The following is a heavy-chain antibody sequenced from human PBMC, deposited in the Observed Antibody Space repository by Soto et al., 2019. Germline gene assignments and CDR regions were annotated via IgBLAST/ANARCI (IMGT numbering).Heavy chain of an antibody. CDR2: ISSSSSIL. D-gene: IGHD5-12*01. CDR3: ARGSGYDPNDAFDI. J-gene: IGHJ3*02. V-gene: IGHV3-21*01. CDR1: GFTFSTYS. Sequence: EVQLVESGGGMVKPGGSLRLSCAASGFTFSTYSMSWVRQAPGKGLEWVSSISSSSSILYYADSVRGRFTISRDNAKNSLYLQMNSLRAEDTAVYYCARGSGYDPNDAFDIWGRGTMVTVSS.